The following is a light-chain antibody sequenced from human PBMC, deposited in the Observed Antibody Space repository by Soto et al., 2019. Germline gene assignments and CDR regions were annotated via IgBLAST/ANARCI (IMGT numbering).Light chain of an antibody. CDR2: DAS. Sequence: EIVLTQSPATLSLSPGERATLSCRASQSVSSYLAWYQQKPGQAPRLLIYDASNRATGIPARFSGSGSGADVTLTISSLEPEDFAVYYCQQRSNLPNTFGQGTKLEIK. V-gene: IGKV3-11*01. J-gene: IGKJ2*01. CDR1: QSVSSY. CDR3: QQRSNLPNT.